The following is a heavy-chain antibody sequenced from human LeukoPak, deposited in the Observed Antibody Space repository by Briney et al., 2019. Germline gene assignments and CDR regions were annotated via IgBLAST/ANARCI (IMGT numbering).Heavy chain of an antibody. D-gene: IGHD5-18*01. J-gene: IGHJ6*03. CDR3: ARDTYRGYYYYMDV. CDR2: ISSSGSTI. Sequence: GGSLRLSCAASGFTFSDYYMSWIRQAPGKGLEWVSYISSSGSTIYYADSVKGRFTISRDNAKNSLYLQMNSLRAEDTAVYYCARDTYRGYYYYMDVWGKGTTVTVSS. V-gene: IGHV3-11*01. CDR1: GFTFSDYY.